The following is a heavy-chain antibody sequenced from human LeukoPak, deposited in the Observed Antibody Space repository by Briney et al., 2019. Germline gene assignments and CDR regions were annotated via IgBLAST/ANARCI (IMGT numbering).Heavy chain of an antibody. D-gene: IGHD6-19*01. J-gene: IGHJ4*02. CDR1: GFTFSSYG. V-gene: IGHV3-48*01. CDR3: AKDQIAVAGRMSFDY. CDR2: ISSSSSTR. Sequence: PGGSLRLSCAASGFTFSSYGMHWVRQAPGKGLEWVSYISSSSSTRYYADSVKGRFTISRASAKNSLFLQMNSLRAEDTAVYYCAKDQIAVAGRMSFDYWGQGTLVTVSS.